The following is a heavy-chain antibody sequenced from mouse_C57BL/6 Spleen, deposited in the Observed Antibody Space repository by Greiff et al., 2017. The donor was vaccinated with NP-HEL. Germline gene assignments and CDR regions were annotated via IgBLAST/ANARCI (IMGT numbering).Heavy chain of an antibody. CDR3: ARRGITTVVARDAMDY. CDR2: IYPGSGST. D-gene: IGHD1-1*01. Sequence: VQLQQPGAELVKPGASVKMSCKASGYTFTSYWITWVKQRPGQGLEWIGDIYPGSGSTNYNEKFKSKATLTVDTSSSTAYMQLSSLTSEDSAVYYCARRGITTVVARDAMDYWGQGTSVTVSS. J-gene: IGHJ4*01. V-gene: IGHV1-55*01. CDR1: GYTFTSYW.